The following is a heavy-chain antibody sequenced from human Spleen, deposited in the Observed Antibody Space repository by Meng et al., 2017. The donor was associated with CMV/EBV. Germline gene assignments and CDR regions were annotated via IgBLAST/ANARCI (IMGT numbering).Heavy chain of an antibody. V-gene: IGHV1-69*10. CDR3: ARGDYYGSGTPVPP. J-gene: IGHJ5*02. Sequence: SVKVSCKASGGTFSSYTFNWVRQAPGQGLEWVGGIIPILDIPNYAQKFQGRVTITADKSTNTAYMELSSLRSEDTAIYYCARGDYYGSGTPVPPWGQGTLVTVSS. D-gene: IGHD3-10*01. CDR2: IIPILDIP. CDR1: GGTFSSYT.